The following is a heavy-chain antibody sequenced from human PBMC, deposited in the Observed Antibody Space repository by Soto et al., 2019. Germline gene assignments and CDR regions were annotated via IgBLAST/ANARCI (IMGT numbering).Heavy chain of an antibody. CDR2: IYYTGFS. J-gene: IGHJ6*04. CDR3: AGGGSIVVATRRLTDV. Sequence: TLSLTCSFSGDSVTSHYLTWIRQSPEKGLEWIGYIYYTGFSHYNPSLKSRLTLSVDTPKNQFSLQLSSVTVADTAFYYCAGGGSIVVATRRLTDVWGKGTTVTVSS. CDR1: GDSVTSHY. D-gene: IGHD3-22*01. V-gene: IGHV4-59*02.